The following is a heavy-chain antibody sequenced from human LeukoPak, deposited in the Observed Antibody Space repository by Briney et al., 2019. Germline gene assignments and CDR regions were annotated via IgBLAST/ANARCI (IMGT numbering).Heavy chain of an antibody. V-gene: IGHV3-33*05. Sequence: PGGSLRLSCAASGFTFSRSVIHWVRQAPGRGLEWVAVILHDGINKYYADSVKGRFTVSRDNSKNMLYLQMNSLRAEDSAVYYCAKEETTHSLYCVGTCYIFDYWGQGTLVTVSS. CDR3: AKEETTHSLYCVGTCYIFDY. D-gene: IGHD2-21*01. CDR2: ILHDGINK. J-gene: IGHJ4*02. CDR1: GFTFSRSV.